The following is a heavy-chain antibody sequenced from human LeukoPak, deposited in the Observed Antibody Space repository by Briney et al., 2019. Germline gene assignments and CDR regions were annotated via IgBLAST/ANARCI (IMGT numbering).Heavy chain of an antibody. Sequence: SETLSLTCTVSGGSISSYYWSWIRQPPGKGLEWIGYIYYSGSTNYNPSLKSRVTISVDTSKNQFSLKLSSVTAADTAVYYCARVGSSSWESDYYGMDVWGQGTTVTVSS. D-gene: IGHD6-13*01. CDR2: IYYSGST. CDR3: ARVGSSSWESDYYGMDV. CDR1: GGSISSYY. V-gene: IGHV4-59*01. J-gene: IGHJ6*02.